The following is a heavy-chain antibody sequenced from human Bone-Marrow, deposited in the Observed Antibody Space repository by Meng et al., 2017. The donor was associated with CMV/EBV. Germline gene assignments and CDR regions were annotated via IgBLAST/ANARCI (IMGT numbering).Heavy chain of an antibody. J-gene: IGHJ3*02. V-gene: IGHV1-2*02. CDR3: ARAVGKGYCSSTSCYLRAFDI. CDR1: GYTFTGYY. D-gene: IGHD2-2*01. CDR2: INPNSGGT. Sequence: ASVKVSCKASGYTFTGYYMHWVRQAPGQGLEWMGWINPNSGGTNYAQKFQGRVTMTRDTSISTAYMELSRLRSDDTAVYYCARAVGKGYCSSTSCYLRAFDIWGQGTMVTVSS.